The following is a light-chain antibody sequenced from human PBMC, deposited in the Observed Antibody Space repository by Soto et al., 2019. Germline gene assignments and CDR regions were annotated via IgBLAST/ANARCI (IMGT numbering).Light chain of an antibody. CDR3: CSYTDIALDVV. Sequence: QSALTQPASVSGSPGQSITISCTGTSSDVGGYKYVSWYQHHPGKAPKLLIFDVTHRPSGVSDRFSGSKSGNTASLTISGVRPEDEADYYCCSYTDIALDVVFGGGTKLTVL. J-gene: IGLJ2*01. CDR2: DVT. V-gene: IGLV2-14*01. CDR1: SSDVGGYKY.